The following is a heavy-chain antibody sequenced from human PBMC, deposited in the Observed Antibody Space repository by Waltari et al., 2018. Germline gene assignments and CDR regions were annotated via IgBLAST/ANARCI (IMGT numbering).Heavy chain of an antibody. CDR3: ARDHGDPRVSYYYYGMDV. Sequence: QVQLVQSGAEVEKPGASVKVSCKASGYTFTSYYMPWVLKAPGQGLEWMGIINPSGGSTSYAQKFQGRVTMTRDTSTSTVYMELSSLRSEDTAVYYCARDHGDPRVSYYYYGMDVWGQGTTVTVSS. D-gene: IGHD3-10*01. V-gene: IGHV1-46*01. CDR1: GYTFTSYY. CDR2: INPSGGST. J-gene: IGHJ6*02.